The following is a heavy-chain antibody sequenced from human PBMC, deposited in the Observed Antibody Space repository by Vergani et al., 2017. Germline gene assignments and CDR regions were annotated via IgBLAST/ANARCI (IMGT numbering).Heavy chain of an antibody. V-gene: IGHV3-30*18. CDR2: FSYDGSNK. J-gene: IGHJ4*02. Sequence: QVQLVESGGGVVQPGRSLRLSCAASGFTFSSYGMHWVRQAPGTGLEWVAVFSYDGSNKYYPDSVKGRFTISRDNSKNTLYLQMNSLRAEDTAVYYCAKDLGSSTSSTFDYWGQGTLVTVSS. D-gene: IGHD2-2*01. CDR1: GFTFSSYG. CDR3: AKDLGSSTSSTFDY.